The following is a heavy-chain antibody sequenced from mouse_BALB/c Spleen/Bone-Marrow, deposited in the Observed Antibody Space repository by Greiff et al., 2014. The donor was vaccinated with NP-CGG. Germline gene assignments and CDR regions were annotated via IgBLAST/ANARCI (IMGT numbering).Heavy chain of an antibody. V-gene: IGHV1-80*01. CDR1: GYAFSSYW. CDR2: IYPGDGDT. D-gene: IGHD4-1*01. CDR3: ARVRNWADY. Sequence: LVESGAELVRPGSSVKISCKASGYAFSSYWMNWVKQRPGQGLEWIGQIYPGDGDTNYNGKFKGNATLTADKSSSTAYMQLSSLTSEDSAVYFCARVRNWADYWGQGTTLTVSS. J-gene: IGHJ2*01.